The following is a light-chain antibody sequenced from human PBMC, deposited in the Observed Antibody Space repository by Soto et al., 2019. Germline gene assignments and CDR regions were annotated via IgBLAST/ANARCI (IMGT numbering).Light chain of an antibody. CDR2: DVR. V-gene: IGLV2-14*03. J-gene: IGLJ2*01. CDR1: ISDVGTHNY. CDR3: SSYTSTTSLV. Sequence: QSALTQPASVSGSPGQSITISCTGTISDVGTHNYISWYQHHPGKVPTLIIFDVRSRPSGVSDRFSGSKSGNTASLTISGLQPEDEADYYCSSYTSTTSLVFGGGTKVTVL.